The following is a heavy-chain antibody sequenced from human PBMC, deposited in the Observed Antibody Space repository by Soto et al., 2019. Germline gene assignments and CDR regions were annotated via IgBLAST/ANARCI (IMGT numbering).Heavy chain of an antibody. J-gene: IGHJ4*02. V-gene: IGHV2-5*02. CDR3: ARSLPQQQLDWGFDY. Sequence: QITLKESGPTLVKPTQTLTLTCTFSGFSLSTSGVGVGWIRQPPGKALEWLALIYWDDDKRYSPSLKSRLTITKDTYKNQVVLTLTNMDPVDTATYYCARSLPQQQLDWGFDYWGQGTLVTVSS. CDR2: IYWDDDK. CDR1: GFSLSTSGVG. D-gene: IGHD6-13*01.